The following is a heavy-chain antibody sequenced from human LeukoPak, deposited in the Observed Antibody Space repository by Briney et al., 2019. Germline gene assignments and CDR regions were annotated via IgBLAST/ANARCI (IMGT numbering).Heavy chain of an antibody. CDR3: ARDGEESVYYYYGMDV. CDR2: INPNSGGT. Sequence: ASVKVSCKASGYTFTGYYMHWVRQAPGQGLEWMGWINPNSGGTNYAQKFQGGVTMTRDTSISTAYMELSSLRSEDTAVYYCARDGEESVYYYYGMDVWGQGTTVTVSS. D-gene: IGHD2-21*01. J-gene: IGHJ6*02. CDR1: GYTFTGYY. V-gene: IGHV1-2*02.